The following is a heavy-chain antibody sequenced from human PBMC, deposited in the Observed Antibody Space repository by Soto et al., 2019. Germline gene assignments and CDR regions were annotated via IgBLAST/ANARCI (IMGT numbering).Heavy chain of an antibody. CDR3: ARDRATMVRGVIGYYYYGMDV. J-gene: IGHJ6*02. V-gene: IGHV3-33*01. Sequence: GGSLRLSCAASGFTFSSYGMHWVRQAPGKGLEWVAVIWYDGSNKYYGDSVKGRFTISRDNSKNTLYLQMNSLRAEDTAVYYCARDRATMVRGVIGYYYYGMDVWGQGTTVTVSS. CDR1: GFTFSSYG. D-gene: IGHD3-10*01. CDR2: IWYDGSNK.